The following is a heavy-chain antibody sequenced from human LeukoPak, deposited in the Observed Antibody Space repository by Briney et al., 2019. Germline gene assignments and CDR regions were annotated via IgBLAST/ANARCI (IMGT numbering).Heavy chain of an antibody. V-gene: IGHV4-28*01. Sequence: SETLSLTCAVSGYSISSSNWWGWIRQSPGKGLEWIGYIHYSGSTYYNPSLKSRVTMSVDTSKNQFSLKVSSVTAVDTAVYYCARHSSSGWYDVDHWGQGTLVTVSS. CDR1: GYSISSSNW. CDR2: IHYSGST. J-gene: IGHJ4*02. CDR3: ARHSSSGWYDVDH. D-gene: IGHD6-19*01.